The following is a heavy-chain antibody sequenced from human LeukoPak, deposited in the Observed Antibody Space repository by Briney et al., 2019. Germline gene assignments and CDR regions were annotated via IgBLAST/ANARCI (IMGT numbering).Heavy chain of an antibody. V-gene: IGHV4-34*01. D-gene: IGHD2-2*01. CDR1: GGSFSGYY. CDR3: ANQVVPAANNWFDP. CDR2: INHSGST. J-gene: IGHJ5*02. Sequence: PSETLSLTCAVYGGSFSGYYWSWIRQPPGKGVEWIGEINHSGSTNYNPSLKSRVTISVDTSKNQFSLKLSSVTAADTAVYYCANQVVPAANNWFDPWGQGTLVTVSS.